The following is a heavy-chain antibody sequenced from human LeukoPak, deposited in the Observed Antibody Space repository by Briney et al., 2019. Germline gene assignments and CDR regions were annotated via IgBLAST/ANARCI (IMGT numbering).Heavy chain of an antibody. CDR3: ARARVDIVVVVAASNWFDP. CDR2: INHSGST. D-gene: IGHD2-15*01. CDR1: GGSFSGYY. V-gene: IGHV4-34*01. Sequence: PSETLSLTCAGYGGSFSGYYWSWIRQPPGKGLEWIGEINHSGSTNYNPSLKSRVTISVDTSKNQFSLKLSSVTAADTAVYYCARARVDIVVVVAASNWFDPWGQGALVTVSS. J-gene: IGHJ5*02.